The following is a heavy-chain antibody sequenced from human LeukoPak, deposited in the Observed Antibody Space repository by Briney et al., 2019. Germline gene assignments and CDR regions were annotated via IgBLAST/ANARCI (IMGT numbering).Heavy chain of an antibody. Sequence: GGSLRLSCAASGFTFSSYWMNWARQAPGKGLEWVASINHNGNVNHYVDSVKGRFTISRDNAKNSLYLQMSNLRAEDTAVYFCARGGGLDVWGQGATVTVSS. D-gene: IGHD3-16*01. CDR3: ARGGGLDV. CDR1: GFTFSSYW. CDR2: INHNGNVN. J-gene: IGHJ6*02. V-gene: IGHV3-7*03.